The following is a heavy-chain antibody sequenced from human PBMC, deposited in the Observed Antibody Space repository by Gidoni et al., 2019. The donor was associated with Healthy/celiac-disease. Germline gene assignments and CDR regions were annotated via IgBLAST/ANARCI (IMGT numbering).Heavy chain of an antibody. Sequence: HWVRQAPGQGLEWMGIINPSGGSTSYAQKFQGRVTMTRDTSTSTVYMELSSLRSEDTAVYYCARYYYDSSGYFDYWGQGTLVTVSS. V-gene: IGHV1-46*01. J-gene: IGHJ4*02. D-gene: IGHD3-22*01. CDR3: ARYYYDSSGYFDY. CDR2: INPSGGST.